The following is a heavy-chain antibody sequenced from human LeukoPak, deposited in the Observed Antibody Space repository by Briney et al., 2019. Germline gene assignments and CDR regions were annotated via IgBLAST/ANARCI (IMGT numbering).Heavy chain of an antibody. J-gene: IGHJ6*02. CDR1: GGSISSYY. V-gene: IGHV4-59*01. D-gene: IGHD6-19*01. CDR3: ARDRPSYSSGWYRGMDV. CDR2: IYYSGST. Sequence: PSETLSLTCTVSGGSISSYYWSWIRRPPGKGLEWIGYIYYSGSTNYNPSLKSRVTISVDTSKNQFSLKLSSVTAADTAVYYCARDRPSYSSGWYRGMDVWGQGTTVTVSS.